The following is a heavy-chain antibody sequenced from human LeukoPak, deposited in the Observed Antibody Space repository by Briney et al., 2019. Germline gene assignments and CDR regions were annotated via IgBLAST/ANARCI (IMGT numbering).Heavy chain of an antibody. D-gene: IGHD1-26*01. V-gene: IGHV5-51*04. Sequence: GESLKISCKGSGYSFTSYWIGWVRQMPGKGLEWMGIIYPGDSDTRYSPSFQGQVTISADKPISTAYLQWSSLKASDTAMYYCARGIVIRGGSYQGAFDIWGQGTMVTVSS. J-gene: IGHJ3*02. CDR3: ARGIVIRGGSYQGAFDI. CDR1: GYSFTSYW. CDR2: IYPGDSDT.